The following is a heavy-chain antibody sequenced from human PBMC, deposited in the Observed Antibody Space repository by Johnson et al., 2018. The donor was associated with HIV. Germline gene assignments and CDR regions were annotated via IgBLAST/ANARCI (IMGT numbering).Heavy chain of an antibody. CDR1: GFTFSGYG. CDR2: ISYDGNNK. J-gene: IGHJ3*01. CDR3: ARGHTWPKSGFDF. D-gene: IGHD3-3*01. Sequence: QMQLVESGGGAVQPGKSLRLSCAASGFTFSGYGMHWVRQAPGKGLEWVAVISYDGNNKYYAESMKGRLIISRDNSKNMLYLEMQSLTSEDTAVYYCARGHTWPKSGFDFWGQGTMVTVSS. V-gene: IGHV3-30*03.